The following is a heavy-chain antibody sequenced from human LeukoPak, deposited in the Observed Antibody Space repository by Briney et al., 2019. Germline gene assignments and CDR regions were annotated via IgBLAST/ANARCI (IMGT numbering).Heavy chain of an antibody. CDR2: ITSNSYSM. Sequence: GGSLRLSCAASGFTFSDYYTAWIRQAPGKGLEWISYITSNSYSMYYADSVEGRFTISRDNAEGSVFLQMDGLRVEDTAVYYCATEVDRSFDHWGQGVLVTVSS. D-gene: IGHD2-15*01. V-gene: IGHV3-11*01. J-gene: IGHJ4*02. CDR3: ATEVDRSFDH. CDR1: GFTFSDYY.